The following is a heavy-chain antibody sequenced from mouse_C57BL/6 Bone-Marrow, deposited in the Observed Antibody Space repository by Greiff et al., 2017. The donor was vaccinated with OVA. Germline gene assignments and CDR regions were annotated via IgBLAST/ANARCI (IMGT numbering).Heavy chain of an antibody. D-gene: IGHD1-1*01. Sequence: VQLQQSGAELVKPGASVKMSCKASGYTFTTYPIEWMKQNHGKSLEWIGNFHPYNDDTKYNEKFKGKATLTVEKSSSTVYLELSRLTSDDSAVYYWARGIYYGSSYVYFAYWGQGTLVTVSA. CDR3: ARGIYYGSSYVYFAY. J-gene: IGHJ3*01. V-gene: IGHV1-47*01. CDR1: GYTFTTYP. CDR2: FHPYNDDT.